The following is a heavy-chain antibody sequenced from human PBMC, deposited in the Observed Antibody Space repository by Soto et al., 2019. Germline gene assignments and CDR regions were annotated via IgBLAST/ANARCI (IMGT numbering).Heavy chain of an antibody. J-gene: IGHJ6*03. Sequence: SETLSLTCTVSGGSISSYYWSWIRQPPGKGLEWIGYIYYSGSTNYNPSLKSRVTISVDTSKNQFSLKLSSVTAADTAVYYCARLSDTITIQKGYYYYYMDVWGKGTTVTVSS. D-gene: IGHD3-3*01. CDR1: GGSISSYY. V-gene: IGHV4-59*08. CDR2: IYYSGST. CDR3: ARLSDTITIQKGYYYYYMDV.